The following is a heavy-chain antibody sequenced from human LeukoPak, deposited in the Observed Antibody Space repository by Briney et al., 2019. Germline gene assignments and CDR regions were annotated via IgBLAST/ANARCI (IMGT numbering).Heavy chain of an antibody. Sequence: SQTLSLTCTVSGGSISSGNKYWSWIRQPAGKGLEWIGRFHTSGSTNYNPSLKSRVTMSVGTSKNQFSLKLSSVTAADTAVYYCARNGDCSSTSCYAGDWFDPWGQGTLVTVSS. CDR3: ARNGDCSSTSCYAGDWFDP. CDR2: FHTSGST. J-gene: IGHJ5*02. D-gene: IGHD2-2*01. V-gene: IGHV4-61*02. CDR1: GGSISSGNKY.